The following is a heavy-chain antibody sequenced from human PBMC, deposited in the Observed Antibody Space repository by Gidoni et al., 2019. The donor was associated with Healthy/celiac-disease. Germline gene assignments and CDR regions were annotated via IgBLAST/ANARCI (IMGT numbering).Heavy chain of an antibody. CDR1: GFTFSSYA. J-gene: IGHJ3*02. CDR2: ISYDGSNK. Sequence: QVQLVESGGGVVQPGRSLRLSCAASGFTFSSYAMHWVRQAPGKGLEWVAVISYDGSNKYYADSVKGRFTISRDNSKNTLYLQMNSLRAEDTAVYYCARSGYSGSYDAFDIWGQGTMVTVSS. V-gene: IGHV3-30*01. CDR3: ARSGYSGSYDAFDI. D-gene: IGHD1-26*01.